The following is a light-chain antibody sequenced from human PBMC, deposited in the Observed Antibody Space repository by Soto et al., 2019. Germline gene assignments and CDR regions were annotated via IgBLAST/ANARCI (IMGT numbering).Light chain of an antibody. J-gene: IGKJ1*01. Sequence: EGVLTQSAGTLSLSPGDRATVSCRASRNINGNYLGWYQLKRGQAPRLLIYGTSTRATGIPDRFSGSGSGTDFTLTISRLEPEDFAVYYCQQYGSSPWPFGQGSKVDIK. V-gene: IGKV3-20*01. CDR2: GTS. CDR3: QQYGSSPWP. CDR1: RNINGNY.